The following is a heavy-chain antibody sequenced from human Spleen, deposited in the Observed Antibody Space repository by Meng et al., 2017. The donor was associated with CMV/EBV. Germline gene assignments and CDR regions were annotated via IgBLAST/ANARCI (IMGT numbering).Heavy chain of an antibody. Sequence: VSGGSISSSNWWSWLRQPPGKGLEWIGEIHHTGSTNYIASLKSRVTISLEKSKNQFSLNLTSVTAADTAVYYCARLGRGGDMIFDSWGRGTLVTVSS. J-gene: IGHJ4*02. CDR2: IHHTGST. D-gene: IGHD2-21*02. CDR1: GGSISSSNW. V-gene: IGHV4-4*02. CDR3: ARLGRGGDMIFDS.